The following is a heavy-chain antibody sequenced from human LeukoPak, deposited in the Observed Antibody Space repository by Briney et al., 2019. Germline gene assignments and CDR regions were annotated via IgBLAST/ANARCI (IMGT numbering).Heavy chain of an antibody. Sequence: GGSLRLSCAASGFTFSGYPMNWVRQAPGKGLEWVSYISSSSSTIYYADSVKGRFTISRDNAKNSLYLQMHNLRDEDTAVYYCEREGSTYGYAYWGQGTLVTVSS. D-gene: IGHD5-18*01. CDR2: ISSSSSTI. CDR1: GFTFSGYP. CDR3: EREGSTYGYAY. V-gene: IGHV3-48*02. J-gene: IGHJ4*02.